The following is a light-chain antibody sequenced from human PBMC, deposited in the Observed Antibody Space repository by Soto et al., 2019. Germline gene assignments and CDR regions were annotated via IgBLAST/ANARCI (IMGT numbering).Light chain of an antibody. CDR1: SSDVGGYNY. J-gene: IGLJ1*01. V-gene: IGLV2-8*01. Sequence: QSALTQPPSASGSPGQSVAISCTGTSSDVGGYNYVSWYQQQPGKAPKLMIYEVNKRPSGVPDRFSGSKSGNTASLTVSGHQAEDEADYYCSSYAGSSNVFGTGTKLTVL. CDR2: EVN. CDR3: SSYAGSSNV.